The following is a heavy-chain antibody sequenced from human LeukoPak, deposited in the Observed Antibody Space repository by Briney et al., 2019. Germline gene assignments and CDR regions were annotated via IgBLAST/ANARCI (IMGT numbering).Heavy chain of an antibody. D-gene: IGHD7-27*01. J-gene: IGHJ4*02. CDR2: VSSSGTTI. CDR3: ARDRWGKYYFDY. Sequence: GGSLRLSCAASGFPFSDFYMSWIRKAPGKGLEWVSYVSSSGTTIYYSDSVKGRFTISRDNAKNSLYLQMNNLRAEDTAVYYCARDRWGKYYFDYWGQGTLVTVSS. CDR1: GFPFSDFY. V-gene: IGHV3-11*01.